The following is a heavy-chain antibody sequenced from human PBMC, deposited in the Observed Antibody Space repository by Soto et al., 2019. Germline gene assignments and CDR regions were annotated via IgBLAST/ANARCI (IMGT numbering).Heavy chain of an antibody. CDR1: GCYFDAYY. CDR2: VNAYNGAT. D-gene: IGHD3-16*01. CDR3: ARQRSKVSRGSYFDV. J-gene: IGHJ4*02. V-gene: IGHV1-2*02. Sequence: XSVKVSCKSSGCYFDAYYIHWVRQAPGQGLEWMGCVNAYNGATLFAQVFQGRVSMTRDTSITSAVMELSGLTSGDTAVYYCARQRSKVSRGSYFDVWGQGALVTVSS.